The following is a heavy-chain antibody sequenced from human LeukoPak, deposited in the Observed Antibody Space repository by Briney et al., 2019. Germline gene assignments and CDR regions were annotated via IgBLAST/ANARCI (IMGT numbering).Heavy chain of an antibody. CDR1: AFIFSGHW. V-gene: IGHV3-7*01. CDR2: IKEDGSVR. J-gene: IGHJ6*02. Sequence: GGSLRLSCEGSAFIFSGHWMNWVRQTPGKGLEWVASIKEDGSVRQYVDSVKGRFTISRDNSKNTLYLQMNSLRAEDTAVYYCARGHCSSTSCSSLYYYYYGMDVWGQGTTVTVSS. CDR3: ARGHCSSTSCSSLYYYYYGMDV. D-gene: IGHD2-2*01.